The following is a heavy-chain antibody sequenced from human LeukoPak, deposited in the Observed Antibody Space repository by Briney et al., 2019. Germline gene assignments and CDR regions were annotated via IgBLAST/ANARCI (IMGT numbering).Heavy chain of an antibody. J-gene: IGHJ4*02. D-gene: IGHD1-26*01. CDR1: GFTFSSYA. Sequence: PGGSLRLSCAASGFTFSSYAMHWVRQAPGKGLEWVAVISYDGSNKYYADSVKGRFTISRDNSKNTLYLQMNSLRAEDTAVYYCARVLEYSGSYAGDYWGQGTHVSVSS. V-gene: IGHV3-30-3*01. CDR2: ISYDGSNK. CDR3: ARVLEYSGSYAGDY.